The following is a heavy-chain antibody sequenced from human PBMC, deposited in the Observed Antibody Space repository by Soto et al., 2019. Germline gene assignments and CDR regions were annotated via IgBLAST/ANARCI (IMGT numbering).Heavy chain of an antibody. V-gene: IGHV3-73*02. J-gene: IGHJ6*02. CDR1: GFTFSGSA. CDR2: IRSKANSYAT. Sequence: EVQLVESGGGLVQPGGSLKLSCAASGFTFSGSAMHWVRQASGKGLEWVGRIRSKANSYATAYVASVKGRFTISRDDSKNTAYLQMNSLKTEDTAVYYCMRGMDVWGQGTTVTVSS. CDR3: MRGMDV.